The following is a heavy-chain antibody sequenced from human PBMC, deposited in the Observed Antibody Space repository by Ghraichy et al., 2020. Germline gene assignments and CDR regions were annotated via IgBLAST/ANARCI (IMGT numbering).Heavy chain of an antibody. Sequence: ETLSLTCAASGFTFSSYWMSWVRQAPGKRLEWVANIKQDGSEKYYVDSVKGRFTISRDNAKNSLYLQMNSLRAEDTAVYYCARDYITMVRGVIGYYYYMDVWGKGTTVTVSS. CDR3: ARDYITMVRGVIGYYYYMDV. D-gene: IGHD3-10*01. CDR1: GFTFSSYW. CDR2: IKQDGSEK. J-gene: IGHJ6*03. V-gene: IGHV3-7*01.